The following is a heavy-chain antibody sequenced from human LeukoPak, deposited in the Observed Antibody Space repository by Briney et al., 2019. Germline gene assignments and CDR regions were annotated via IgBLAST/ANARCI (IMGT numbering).Heavy chain of an antibody. Sequence: PGGSLRLSCAASGFTFSSYAMSWVRQAPGKGLEWVSAISGSGGSTYYADSVKGRFTISRDNSKTPLYLQMNSLRAEDTAVYYCAKEIKWNVPSGENWFDPWGQGTLVTVSS. CDR2: ISGSGGST. V-gene: IGHV3-23*01. J-gene: IGHJ5*02. CDR1: GFTFSSYA. CDR3: AKEIKWNVPSGENWFDP. D-gene: IGHD5-12*01.